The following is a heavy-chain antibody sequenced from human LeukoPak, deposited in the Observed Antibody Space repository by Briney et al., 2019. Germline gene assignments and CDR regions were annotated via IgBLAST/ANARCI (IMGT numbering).Heavy chain of an antibody. CDR1: GFTFSSYW. Sequence: GGSLRLSCAASGFTFSSYWMHWVRQAPGKGLVWVSRINSDGSSTSYADSVKGRFTISRDNAKNTLYLQMNSLRAEDTAVYYCARYGRNYDFWSGYRYYYYMDVWGKGTTVTVFS. CDR2: INSDGSST. V-gene: IGHV3-74*01. D-gene: IGHD3-3*01. CDR3: ARYGRNYDFWSGYRYYYYMDV. J-gene: IGHJ6*03.